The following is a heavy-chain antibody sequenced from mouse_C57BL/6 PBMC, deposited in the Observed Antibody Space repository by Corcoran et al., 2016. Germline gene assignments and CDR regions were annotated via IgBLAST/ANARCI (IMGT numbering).Heavy chain of an antibody. J-gene: IGHJ1*03. D-gene: IGHD2-3*01. CDR1: GYAFSSYW. CDR3: ARLIPTTDGYFSWYFDV. Sequence: QVQLQQSGAELVKPGASVKISCKASGYAFSSYWMNWVKQRPGKGLEWIGQIYPGDGDTNYNGKFKGKATLTAEKASSTAYMQLSSLTSEDSAVYFCARLIPTTDGYFSWYFDVWGTGTTVTVSS. V-gene: IGHV1-80*01. CDR2: IYPGDGDT.